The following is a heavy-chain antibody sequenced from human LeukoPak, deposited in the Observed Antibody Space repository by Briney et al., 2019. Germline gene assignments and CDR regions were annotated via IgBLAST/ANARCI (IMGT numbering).Heavy chain of an antibody. CDR1: GYTFTSYD. Sequence: ASVKVSCKASGYTFTSYDINWVRQATGQGLEWMGWMNPNSGNTGYAQKFQGRVTMTRNTSISTAYMELSSLRSEDTAVYYCARAYYDILTGYYPYYFDYWGQGTLVTVSS. J-gene: IGHJ4*02. CDR3: ARAYYDILTGYYPYYFDY. D-gene: IGHD3-9*01. V-gene: IGHV1-8*01. CDR2: MNPNSGNT.